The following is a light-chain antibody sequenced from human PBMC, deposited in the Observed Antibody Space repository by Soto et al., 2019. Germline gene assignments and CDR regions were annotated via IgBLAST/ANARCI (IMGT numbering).Light chain of an antibody. CDR1: QGISSW. J-gene: IGKJ5*01. Sequence: DIQMTESRSSVSASVGDSFTITGRASQGISSWLAWYQQKPGKAHKLLIYAASSLQSGVPSRFSGSGSGTDFTLTISSLQPEEFATYYCLQDYNYPWTVGQGTRLEN. V-gene: IGKV1-12*01. CDR3: LQDYNYPWT. CDR2: AAS.